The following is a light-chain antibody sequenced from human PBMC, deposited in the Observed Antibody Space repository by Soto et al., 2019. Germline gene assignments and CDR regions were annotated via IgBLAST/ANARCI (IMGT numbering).Light chain of an antibody. CDR1: QSVSRY. J-gene: IGKJ4*01. V-gene: IGKV3-15*01. CDR2: DTS. CDR3: QHYANWPLT. Sequence: VLTQSPGTLSLSPGERATLSCRASQSVSRYLVWYQQKPGQAPRLLIYDTSIRATGVPARFRGSASGTEFTLTITSLQSEDFAVYYCQHYANWPLTFGGGTRVESK.